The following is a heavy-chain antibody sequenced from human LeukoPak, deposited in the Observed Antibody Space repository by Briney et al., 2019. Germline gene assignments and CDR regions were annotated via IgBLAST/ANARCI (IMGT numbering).Heavy chain of an antibody. CDR2: ISGSGGST. CDR1: GFTFSSYA. D-gene: IGHD3-22*01. J-gene: IGHJ4*02. CDR3: AKDNHYDSSGYYYFDY. V-gene: IGHV3-23*01. Sequence: GGSLRLSCAASGFTFSSYAMSWVCQAPGKGLEWVSSISGSGGSTYYADSVKGRFTISRDNSKNTLYLQMNSLRAEDTAVYYCAKDNHYDSSGYYYFDYWGQGTLVTVSS.